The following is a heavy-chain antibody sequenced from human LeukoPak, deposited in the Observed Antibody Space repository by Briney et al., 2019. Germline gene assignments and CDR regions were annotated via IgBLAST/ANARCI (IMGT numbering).Heavy chain of an antibody. CDR3: ARSVVVTASDY. CDR1: GFNFGIYT. J-gene: IGHJ4*02. Sequence: GGSLRLSCEASGFNFGIYTMNWDRQAPGRGLEWISYISSSSSVTYYADSVNGRSSISRDNAKNSLFLQLNNPRDEDAAVYYCARSVVVTASDYWGQGTLVTVSS. CDR2: ISSSSSVT. D-gene: IGHD2-21*02. V-gene: IGHV3-48*02.